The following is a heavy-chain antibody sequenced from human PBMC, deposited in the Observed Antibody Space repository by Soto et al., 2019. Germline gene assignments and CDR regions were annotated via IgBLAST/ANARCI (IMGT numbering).Heavy chain of an antibody. CDR3: GRNWPGKPCPCWAV. CDR2: FSGSGGST. J-gene: IGHJ6*03. Sequence: EVQLLESGGGLVQPGGSLRLSCAAAGFTFSNYALTWVRQSPGKGLEWVSTFSGSGGSTYYADSVRGRFTISRDNSKNPRFWKRTTLRVENTALNNCGRNWPGKPCPCWAVGGKGTTVS. CDR1: GFTFSNYA. V-gene: IGHV3-23*01. D-gene: IGHD6-13*01.